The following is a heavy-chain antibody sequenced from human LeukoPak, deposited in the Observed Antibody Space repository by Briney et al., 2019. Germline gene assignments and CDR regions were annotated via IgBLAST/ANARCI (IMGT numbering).Heavy chain of an antibody. V-gene: IGHV4-39*01. J-gene: IGHJ4*02. CDR3: ARHEGGPYLKKPIDC. CDR1: GGSISSSSYY. Sequence: SETLSLTCTVSGGSISSSSYYWGWIRQPPGKGLEWIGSIYYSGSTYYNPSLKSRVTISVDTSKDQFSLKLSSVTAADTAVYYCARHEGGPYLKKPIDCWGQGTLVTVSS. D-gene: IGHD3-16*01. CDR2: IYYSGST.